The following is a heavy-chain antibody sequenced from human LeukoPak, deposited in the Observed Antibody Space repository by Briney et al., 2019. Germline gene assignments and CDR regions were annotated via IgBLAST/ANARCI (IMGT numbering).Heavy chain of an antibody. D-gene: IGHD1-26*01. CDR3: ARVSIVGPDAFDI. CDR1: GYTFTSYY. V-gene: IGHV1-18*04. J-gene: IGHJ3*02. Sequence: ASVKVSCKASGYTFTSYYMHWVRQAPGQGLEWMGWISAYNGNTNYAQKLQGRVTMTTDTSTSTAYMELRSLRSDDTAVYYCARVSIVGPDAFDIWGQGTMVTVSS. CDR2: ISAYNGNT.